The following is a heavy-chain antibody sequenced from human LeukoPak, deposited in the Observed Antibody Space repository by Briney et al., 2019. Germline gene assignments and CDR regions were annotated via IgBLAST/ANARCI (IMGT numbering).Heavy chain of an antibody. D-gene: IGHD2-2*01. CDR3: ARARNDQYYYYCGMDV. CDR1: GFTFSDYY. Sequence: PGGSLRLSCAASGFTFSDYYMSWIRQAPGKGLEWFSYISSNCCRIYYADSVKGRFTISRDNAKTSLYLQMNSLRAEDTAVYYCARARNDQYYYYCGMDVWGQGTTVTVSS. CDR2: ISSNCCRI. V-gene: IGHV3-11*01. J-gene: IGHJ6*02.